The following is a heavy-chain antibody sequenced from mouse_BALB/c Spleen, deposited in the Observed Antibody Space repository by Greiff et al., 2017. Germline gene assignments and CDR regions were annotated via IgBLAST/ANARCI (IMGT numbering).Heavy chain of an antibody. J-gene: IGHJ1*01. CDR3: ARSMINWYFDV. Sequence: VQLQQSGPELMKPGASVKISCKASGYSFTSYYMHWVKQSHGKSLEWIGYIDPFNGGTSYNQKFKGKATLTVDKSSSTAYMHLSSLTSEDSAVYYCARSMINWYFDVWGAGTTVTVSS. D-gene: IGHD2-4*01. CDR1: GYSFTSYY. V-gene: IGHV1S135*01. CDR2: IDPFNGGT.